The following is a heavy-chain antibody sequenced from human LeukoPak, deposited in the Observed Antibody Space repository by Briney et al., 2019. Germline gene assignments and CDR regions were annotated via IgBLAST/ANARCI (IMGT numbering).Heavy chain of an antibody. Sequence: SETLSLTCSVSGVSISSYYWGWIRQPPGKGLEWIGYMHYRGSINYNPSLKSRVSMSVDTSKNQFSLKLNSVTAADTAVYYCARDPANYYGMDVWGQGTTATVSS. V-gene: IGHV4-59*01. J-gene: IGHJ6*02. CDR2: MHYRGSI. CDR1: GVSISSYY. CDR3: ARDPANYYGMDV.